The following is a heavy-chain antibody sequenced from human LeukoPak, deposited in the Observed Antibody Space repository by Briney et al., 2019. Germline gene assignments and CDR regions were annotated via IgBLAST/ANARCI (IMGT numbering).Heavy chain of an antibody. Sequence: GGSLRLSCAASGFTFSSSWMACVRQAPGKGLEWVGNIKEDGTAKNYVVSVRGRFTISRDNAKNSLYLQMNSLRGEDTAVYYCTRDSGYNAFDIWGQGTMVTVSS. CDR1: GFTFSSSW. CDR2: IKEDGTAK. J-gene: IGHJ3*02. CDR3: TRDSGYNAFDI. D-gene: IGHD5-12*01. V-gene: IGHV3-7*01.